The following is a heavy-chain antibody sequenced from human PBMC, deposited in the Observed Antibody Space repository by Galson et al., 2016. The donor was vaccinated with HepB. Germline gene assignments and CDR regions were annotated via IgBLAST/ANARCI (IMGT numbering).Heavy chain of an antibody. Sequence: ETLSLTCTVSGASMRPSYWTWIRQPPGRGLEWIGYIFYSGHTNYSPSLKSRVTISIDTSKNQFSLKLRSVTAADTAVYYCARRSDDAYGSGSLDYWGQGSLVTVSS. J-gene: IGHJ4*02. CDR3: ARRSDDAYGSGSLDY. CDR2: IFYSGHT. CDR1: GASMRPSY. V-gene: IGHV4-59*08. D-gene: IGHD3-10*01.